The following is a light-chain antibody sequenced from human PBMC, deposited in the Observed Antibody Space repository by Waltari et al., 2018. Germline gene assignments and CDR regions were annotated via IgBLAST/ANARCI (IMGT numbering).Light chain of an antibody. CDR3: QRRTNWYA. Sequence: ETVLTQSPATLSLSPGERATLSCRASQSIRTSLVWYQQKPGQAPRLLIDDSSNRATGVPDRVSGSGSGTDFTLTISSLEPEDFAVYYCQRRTNWYAFGQGTKLEIK. V-gene: IGKV3-11*01. J-gene: IGKJ2*01. CDR2: DSS. CDR1: QSIRTS.